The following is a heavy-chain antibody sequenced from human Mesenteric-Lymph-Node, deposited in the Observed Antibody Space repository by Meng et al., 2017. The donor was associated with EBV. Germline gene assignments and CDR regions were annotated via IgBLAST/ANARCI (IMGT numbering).Heavy chain of an antibody. V-gene: IGHV4-39*02. D-gene: IGHD3-10*01. CDR1: VGSISSGSSS. CDR3: ARDLSGSRNRPFDY. Sequence: QRRRQQSGSGLVWPSEHLVLTCIGSVGSISSGSSSWCWVRQHPGKGLEWFGSIYSGGSTYYSPSLESRVTISVDTSKNQFSLKLNSVTAADTSVYYCARDLSGSRNRPFDYWGQGTLVTVSS. J-gene: IGHJ4*02. CDR2: IYSGGST.